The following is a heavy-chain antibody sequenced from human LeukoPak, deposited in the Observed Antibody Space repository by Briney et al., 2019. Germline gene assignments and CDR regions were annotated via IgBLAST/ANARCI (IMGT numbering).Heavy chain of an antibody. CDR2: IRYDGSNK. Sequence: GGSLRLSCAASGFTFSSYGMHWVRQAPGKGLEWVAFIRYDGSNKYYADSVKGRFTISRDNSKNTLYLQMNSLRAEDTAVYYCAREEYSSRFRWFDPWGQGTLVTVS. CDR1: GFTFSSYG. V-gene: IGHV3-30*02. D-gene: IGHD6-13*01. J-gene: IGHJ5*02. CDR3: AREEYSSRFRWFDP.